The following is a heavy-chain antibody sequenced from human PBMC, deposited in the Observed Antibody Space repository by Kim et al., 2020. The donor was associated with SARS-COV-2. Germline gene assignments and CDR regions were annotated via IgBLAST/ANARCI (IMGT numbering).Heavy chain of an antibody. Sequence: TNYNPSLNSRVAISVDTSKNQFSLDLSSVTAADTAVYYCARGPNRYYFDYWGQGTLVTVSS. CDR3: ARGPNRYYFDY. J-gene: IGHJ4*02. CDR2: T. V-gene: IGHV4-59*09.